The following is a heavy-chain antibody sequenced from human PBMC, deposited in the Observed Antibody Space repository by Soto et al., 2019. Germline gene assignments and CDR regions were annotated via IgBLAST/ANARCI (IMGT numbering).Heavy chain of an antibody. CDR3: ARVGSRDYYDSSGYYYPPNWFDP. V-gene: IGHV1-69*13. Sequence: SVKVSCKASGGTFSSYAISCVRQAPGQGLEWMGGIIPIFGTANYAQKFQGRVTITADESTSTAYMELSSLRSEDTAVYYCARVGSRDYYDSSGYYYPPNWFDPWGQGTLVTVSS. D-gene: IGHD3-22*01. J-gene: IGHJ5*02. CDR1: GGTFSSYA. CDR2: IIPIFGTA.